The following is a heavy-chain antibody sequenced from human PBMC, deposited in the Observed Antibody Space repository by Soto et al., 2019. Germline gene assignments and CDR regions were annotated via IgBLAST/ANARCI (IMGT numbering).Heavy chain of an antibody. CDR2: IGITGDT. V-gene: IGHV3-13*01. CDR1: GFTISGYD. Sequence: GGSLRLSCAASGFTISGYDMYWVRQGTGKSLEWVSRIGITGDTNYAGSVKGRFTISRESAKNSLYLQMNGLRAGDTAVYYCTRQRPPSYYYGMDVWGQGTTVTVSS. CDR3: TRQRPPSYYYGMDV. J-gene: IGHJ6*02. D-gene: IGHD1-1*01.